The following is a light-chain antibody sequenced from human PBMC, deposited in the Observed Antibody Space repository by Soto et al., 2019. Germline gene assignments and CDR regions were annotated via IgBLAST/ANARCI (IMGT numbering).Light chain of an antibody. Sequence: DIQMTQSPSSLSASVGDRVTITCRASQGINRFLAWYQQKPGKAPKLLIYAASTLQSGVPSRFSGSGSGTEFTLTISRLHTEDFATYYCQQLKSNLITFGQGTRLEIK. J-gene: IGKJ5*01. CDR2: AAS. V-gene: IGKV1-9*01. CDR1: QGINRF. CDR3: QQLKSNLIT.